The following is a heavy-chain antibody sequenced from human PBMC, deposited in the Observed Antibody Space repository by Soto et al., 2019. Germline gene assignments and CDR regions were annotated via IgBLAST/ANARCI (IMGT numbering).Heavy chain of an antibody. V-gene: IGHV6-1*01. CDR3: ARESPYYDSSGYFSHFYGMDV. CDR1: GDSVSRNSAA. D-gene: IGHD3-22*01. J-gene: IGHJ6*02. Sequence: SQTPSLTCAISGDSVSRNSAAWNWIRQSPSRGLEWLGRTYYRSKWYNDYAVYVKSRISINPDTSKNQFSLQLNSVTPGDTAVYYCARESPYYDSSGYFSHFYGMDVWGQGTTVTVS. CDR2: TYYRSKWYN.